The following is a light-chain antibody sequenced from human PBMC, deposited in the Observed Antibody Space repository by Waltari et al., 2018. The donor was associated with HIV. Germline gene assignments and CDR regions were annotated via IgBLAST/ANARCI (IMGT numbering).Light chain of an antibody. CDR2: RNN. CDR3: AAWDGSLSGFWV. CDR1: SSNIGSNY. V-gene: IGLV1-47*01. Sequence: SVLTQPPSASGTPGQRVTISCSGSSSNIGSNYVYWYQQLPGKAPKLLIYRNNQRPSGVPDRFSGSKSATSASLAISGLRSEDEADYYCAAWDGSLSGFWVFGGGTKLAVL. J-gene: IGLJ3*02.